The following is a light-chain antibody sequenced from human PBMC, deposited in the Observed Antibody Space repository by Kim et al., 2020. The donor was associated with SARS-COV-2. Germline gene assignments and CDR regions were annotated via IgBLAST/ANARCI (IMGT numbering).Light chain of an antibody. CDR1: SPNIGSKT. V-gene: IGLV1-44*01. Sequence: GQRVTIPCSGSSPNIGSKTINWYQQLPGTAPKLLLYSKNKRPSGVPYRFSGSKSGTSAPLAIRGLQSEDEADYYCAAWDDSLNGYVFGTGTKVTVL. CDR3: AAWDDSLNGYV. CDR2: SKN. J-gene: IGLJ1*01.